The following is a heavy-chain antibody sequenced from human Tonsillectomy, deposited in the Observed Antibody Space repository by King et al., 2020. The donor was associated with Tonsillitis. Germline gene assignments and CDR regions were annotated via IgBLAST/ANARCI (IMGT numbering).Heavy chain of an antibody. CDR1: GFTFSSYA. CDR2: ISYDGGNK. V-gene: IGHV3-30*03. Sequence: VQLVESGGGVVQPGRSLRLSCAASGFTFSSYAMHWVRQAPGKGLEWVAVISYDGGNKYYVDSVKGRFTISRDNSKTTLYLQMNSLRAEDTALYYCATWDRYYDSSGYSFYFDYWGQGTLVTVSS. J-gene: IGHJ4*02. D-gene: IGHD3-22*01. CDR3: ATWDRYYDSSGYSFYFDY.